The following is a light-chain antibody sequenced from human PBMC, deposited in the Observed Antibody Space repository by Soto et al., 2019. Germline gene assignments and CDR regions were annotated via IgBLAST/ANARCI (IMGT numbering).Light chain of an antibody. V-gene: IGKV3-15*01. CDR2: GIS. Sequence: EIVITQGPEIQSESPGDGATLSSRASQSVNSNYLAWYQQHPGQPPRLLIYGISTRATGIPARFSGSGSGTEFSLTISSLQSEYFAVYYCQHYIKVAITFGQGGLLETK. J-gene: IGKJ5*01. CDR1: QSVNSN. CDR3: QHYIKVAIT.